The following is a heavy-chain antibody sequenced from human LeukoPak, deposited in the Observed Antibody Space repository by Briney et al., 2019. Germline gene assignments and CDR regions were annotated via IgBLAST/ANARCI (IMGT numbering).Heavy chain of an antibody. CDR2: IWYDGSSK. V-gene: IGHV3-33*01. J-gene: IGHJ3*02. CDR1: GXTFSSYG. CDR3: ARPYYDSSGYYYWGNAFDI. Sequence: PGRSLRLSCAASGXTFSSYGMHWVRQAPGKGLEWVAVIWYDGSSKYYADSVKGRFTISRDNSKNTLYLQMNSLRAEDTAVYYCARPYYDSSGYYYWGNAFDIWGQGTMVTVSS. D-gene: IGHD3-22*01.